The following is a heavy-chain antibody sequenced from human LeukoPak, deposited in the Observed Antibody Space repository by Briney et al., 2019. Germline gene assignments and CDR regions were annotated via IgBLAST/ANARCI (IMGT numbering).Heavy chain of an antibody. V-gene: IGHV1-18*01. Sequence: ASVKVSCKASGYTFTSYGISWVRQAPGQGLEWMGWISAYNGNTNYAQKLQGRVTMTTDTSTSTAYMELKSLRSDDTAVYYCARDRRWLPHYYYYYMDVWGKGTTVTVSS. J-gene: IGHJ6*03. CDR3: ARDRRWLPHYYYYYMDV. D-gene: IGHD5-24*01. CDR1: GYTFTSYG. CDR2: ISAYNGNT.